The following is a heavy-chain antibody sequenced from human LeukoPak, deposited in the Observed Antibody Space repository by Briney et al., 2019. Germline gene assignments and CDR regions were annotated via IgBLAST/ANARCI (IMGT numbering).Heavy chain of an antibody. CDR3: AKHEGSYFDKSGYTFEY. CDR1: GGSISSGGYY. CDR2: IYYSGST. V-gene: IGHV4-31*03. D-gene: IGHD3-22*01. Sequence: PSQTLSLTYTVSGGSISSGGYYWSWIRQHPGKGLEWIGYIYYSGSTYYNPSLKSRVTISVDTSKNQFSLKLSSVSAADRGIYYCAKHEGSYFDKSGYTFEYWGQGTLVTVSS. J-gene: IGHJ4*02.